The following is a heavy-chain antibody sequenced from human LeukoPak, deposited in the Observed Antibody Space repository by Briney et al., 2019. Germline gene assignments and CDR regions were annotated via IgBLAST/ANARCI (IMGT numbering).Heavy chain of an antibody. J-gene: IGHJ4*02. CDR2: IYYSGST. V-gene: IGHV4-39*01. D-gene: IGHD2-2*01. Sequence: SETLSLTCTVSGGSISSSSYYWGWIRQPPGKGLEWTGSIYYSGSTYYNPSLKSRVTISVDTSKNQFSLKLSSVTAADTAVYYCARAHCSSTSCYFDYWGQGTLVTVSS. CDR3: ARAHCSSTSCYFDY. CDR1: GGSISSSSYY.